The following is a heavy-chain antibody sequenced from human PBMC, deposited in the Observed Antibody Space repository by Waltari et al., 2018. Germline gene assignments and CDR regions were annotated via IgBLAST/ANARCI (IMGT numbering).Heavy chain of an antibody. CDR2: IYYGGST. CDR1: GGSISSSSYY. D-gene: IGHD1-7*01. Sequence: QLQLQESGPGLVKPSETLSLTCTVSGGSISSSSYYWGWIRQPPGKGLEGLGSIYYGGSTYYNPSLKSRVTISVDTSKNQFSLKLSSVTAADTAVYYCARDRTGTTLGGWFDPWGQGTLVTVSS. J-gene: IGHJ5*02. V-gene: IGHV4-39*02. CDR3: ARDRTGTTLGGWFDP.